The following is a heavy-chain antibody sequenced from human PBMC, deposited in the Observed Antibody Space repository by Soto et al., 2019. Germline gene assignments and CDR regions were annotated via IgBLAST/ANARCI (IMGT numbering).Heavy chain of an antibody. CDR3: ARTQYNDYGDPLSY. J-gene: IGHJ4*02. CDR2: IYYSGST. CDR1: GGSISSYY. V-gene: IGHV4-59*01. Sequence: SETLSLTCTVSGGSISSYYWSWIRQPPGKGLEWIGYIYYSGSTNYNPSLKSRVTISVDMSKNQFSLKLSSVTAADTAVYYCARTQYNDYGDPLSYWGQGTLVTVSS. D-gene: IGHD4-17*01.